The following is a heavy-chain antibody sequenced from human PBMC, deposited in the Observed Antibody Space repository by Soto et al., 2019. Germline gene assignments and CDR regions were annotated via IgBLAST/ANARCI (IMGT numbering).Heavy chain of an antibody. V-gene: IGHV4-61*01. CDR2: IFFTGAT. J-gene: IGHJ6*01. Sequence: PSETLSLPCIVSGDSVTFGHHYWSWIRQPPGKGLEWIGHIFFTGATNYSPSLKSRVTMSVDSSKSQFSLNLTSVTAADSAIYYCARARPDSAGSSLGRRLDVSGQGIT. CDR1: GDSVTFGHHY. CDR3: ARARPDSAGSSLGRRLDV. D-gene: IGHD3-10*01.